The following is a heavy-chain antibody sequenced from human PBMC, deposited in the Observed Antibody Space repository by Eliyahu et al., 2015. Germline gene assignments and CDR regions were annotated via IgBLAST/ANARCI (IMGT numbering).Heavy chain of an antibody. V-gene: IGHV3-48*02. CDR1: GFTFSSYT. Sequence: EVQLVESGGGLVQPGGSLRLSCAASGFTFSSYTMNWVRQAPGKGLXXVSYISSSSSTIYYXDSXKGRFTISRDNAKNSLYLQMNSLRDEDTAVYYCARLSDYYDSSGYYLGMDVWGQGTTVTVSS. CDR3: ARLSDYYDSSGYYLGMDV. CDR2: ISSSSSTI. J-gene: IGHJ6*02. D-gene: IGHD3-22*01.